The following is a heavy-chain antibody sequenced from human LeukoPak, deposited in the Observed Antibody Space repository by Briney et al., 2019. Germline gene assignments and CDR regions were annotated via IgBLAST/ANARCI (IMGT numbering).Heavy chain of an antibody. CDR3: ARDLDFYGGNFLFDY. CDR2: INPNSGGT. V-gene: IGHV1-2*04. Sequence: ASVKVSCKASGYTFTGYYMHWVRQAPGQGLEWMGWINPNSGGTNYAQKFQGWVTMTRDTSISTAYMELSRLRSDDTAVYYCARDLDFYGGNFLFDYWGQGTLVTVSS. J-gene: IGHJ4*02. D-gene: IGHD4-23*01. CDR1: GYTFTGYY.